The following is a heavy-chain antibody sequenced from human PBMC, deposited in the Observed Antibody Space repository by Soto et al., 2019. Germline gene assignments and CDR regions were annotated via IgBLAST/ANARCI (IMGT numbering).Heavy chain of an antibody. V-gene: IGHV3-23*01. CDR2: ISGSGGST. CDR3: AKGTSGWYRAGDY. Sequence: EVQLLESGGGLVQPGGSLRLSCAASGFTFSSYAMSWVRQAPGKGLEWVSAISGSGGSTYYADSVKGRFTISRDNSKNTLYLQMDSLRAEDTAVYYCAKGTSGWYRAGDYWGQGTLVTVSS. D-gene: IGHD6-19*01. J-gene: IGHJ4*02. CDR1: GFTFSSYA.